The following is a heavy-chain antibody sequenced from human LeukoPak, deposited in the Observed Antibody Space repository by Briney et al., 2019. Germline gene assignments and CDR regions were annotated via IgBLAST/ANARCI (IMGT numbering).Heavy chain of an antibody. CDR3: ARVFGCTNGICYYYFDY. D-gene: IGHD2-8*01. Sequence: SQTLSLTCAVSGGSISSGGYSWSWLRQPPGKGLEWIGFLYHSGNTYYNPSLKSRVTISVDRSKNQLSLKLSSVTAADTAVYYCARVFGCTNGICYYYFDYWGQGTLVTVSS. CDR1: GGSISSGGYS. CDR2: LYHSGNT. J-gene: IGHJ4*02. V-gene: IGHV4-30-2*01.